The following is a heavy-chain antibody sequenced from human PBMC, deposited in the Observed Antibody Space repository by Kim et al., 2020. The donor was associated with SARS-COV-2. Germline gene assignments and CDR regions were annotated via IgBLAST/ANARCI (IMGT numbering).Heavy chain of an antibody. CDR2: ISSNGGST. Sequence: GGSLRLSCSASGFTFSSYAMHWVRQAPGKGLEFVSAISSNGGSTYYADSVKGRFTISRDSSKNTLYLQMSSLRAEDTAVYYCVKDFNYDFWSGYSDYYYYGMDVWGQGTTVTVSS. CDR3: VKDFNYDFWSGYSDYYYYGMDV. J-gene: IGHJ6*02. D-gene: IGHD3-3*01. V-gene: IGHV3-64D*06. CDR1: GFTFSSYA.